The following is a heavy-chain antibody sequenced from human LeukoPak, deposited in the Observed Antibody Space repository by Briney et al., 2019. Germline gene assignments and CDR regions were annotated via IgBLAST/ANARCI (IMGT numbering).Heavy chain of an antibody. D-gene: IGHD6-6*01. CDR1: GFTFSSYS. J-gene: IGHJ3*02. V-gene: IGHV3-48*01. CDR3: ARGSIAALYAFDI. CDR2: ISSSSSTI. Sequence: QTGGSLRLSCAASGFTFSSYSMNWVRQALGKGLEWVSYISSSSSTIYYADSVKGRFTISRDNAKNTLYLQMNSLRAEDTAVYYCARGSIAALYAFDIWGQGTMVTVSS.